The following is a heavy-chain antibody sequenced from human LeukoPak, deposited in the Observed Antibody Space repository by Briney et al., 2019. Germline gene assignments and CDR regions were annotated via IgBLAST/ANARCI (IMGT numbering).Heavy chain of an antibody. CDR3: ARPDFYYDSSGYYPSYFDY. CDR2: IYPGDSDT. CDR1: GYSFTSYW. Sequence: GESLKISCKGSGYSFTSYWIGWVRQMPGKGLEWMGIIYPGDSDTRYSPSFQGQVTISADKSISTAYLQWGSLKASDTAMYYCARPDFYYDSSGYYPSYFDYWGQGTLVTVSS. V-gene: IGHV5-51*01. D-gene: IGHD3-22*01. J-gene: IGHJ4*02.